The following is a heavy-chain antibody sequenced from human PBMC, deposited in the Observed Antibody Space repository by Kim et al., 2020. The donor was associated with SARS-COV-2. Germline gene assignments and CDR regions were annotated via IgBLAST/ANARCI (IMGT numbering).Heavy chain of an antibody. V-gene: IGHV1-18*01. D-gene: IGHD1-26*01. CDR3: ARQGAPYYYYGMDV. Sequence: VKVSCKASGYTFTSYGISWVRQAPGQGLEWMGWISAYNGNTNYAQKLQGRVTMTTDTSTSTAYMELRSLRSDDTAVYYCARQGAPYYYYGMDVWGQGTTVTVSS. CDR1: GYTFTSYG. CDR2: ISAYNGNT. J-gene: IGHJ6*02.